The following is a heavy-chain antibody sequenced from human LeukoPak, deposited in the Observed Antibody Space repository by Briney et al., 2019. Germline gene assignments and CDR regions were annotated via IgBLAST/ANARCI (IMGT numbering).Heavy chain of an antibody. V-gene: IGHV3-21*01. D-gene: IGHD5-24*01. CDR2: ISFTSSYI. Sequence: GGSLRLSCAASGFTFSDYSMNWVRQAPGRGLEWVSSISFTSSYIYYADSVKGRFTISRDNSKNTLYLQMNSLRAEDTAVYYCASRSRDGYNYAWFDYWGQGTLVTVSS. CDR3: ASRSRDGYNYAWFDY. J-gene: IGHJ4*02. CDR1: GFTFSDYS.